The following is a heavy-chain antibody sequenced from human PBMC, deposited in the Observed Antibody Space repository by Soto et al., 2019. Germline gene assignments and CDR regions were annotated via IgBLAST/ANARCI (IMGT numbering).Heavy chain of an antibody. D-gene: IGHD3-10*01. Sequence: EVQLLESGGGLVQPGGSLRLSCAASGFTFSSYAMSWVRQAPGKGLEWVSAISGSGRSTYYADSVKGRFTISRDNSKNTLYLQMNSLRAEDTAVYYCAKASGWFREFDYWGQGTLVTVSS. V-gene: IGHV3-23*01. CDR2: ISGSGRST. J-gene: IGHJ4*02. CDR1: GFTFSSYA. CDR3: AKASGWFREFDY.